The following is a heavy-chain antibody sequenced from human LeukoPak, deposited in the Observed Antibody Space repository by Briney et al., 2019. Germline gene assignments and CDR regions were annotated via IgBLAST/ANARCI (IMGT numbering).Heavy chain of an antibody. CDR3: ARGQRDGYNSRYYYYYYYMDV. J-gene: IGHJ6*03. Sequence: SETLSLTCAVDGGSFSGYYWSWIRQPPGKGLEWIGEINHSGSTNYNPSLKSRVTISVDTSKNQFSLKLSSVTAADTAAYYCARGQRDGYNSRYYYYYYYMDVWGKGTTVTVSS. CDR1: GGSFSGYY. D-gene: IGHD5-24*01. CDR2: INHSGST. V-gene: IGHV4-34*01.